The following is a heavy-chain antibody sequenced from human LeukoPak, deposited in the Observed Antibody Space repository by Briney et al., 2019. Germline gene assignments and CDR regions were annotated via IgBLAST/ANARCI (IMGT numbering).Heavy chain of an antibody. D-gene: IGHD3-10*01. V-gene: IGHV4-4*07. J-gene: IGHJ4*02. Sequence: PSETLSLTCTVSGGSISSYYWSWIRQPAGKGLEWIGRIYTSGSTNYNPSLKSRVTMSVDTSKNQFSLKLSSVTAADTAVYYCAREAFITMVRGVRRYYFDYWGQGTLVTVSS. CDR3: AREAFITMVRGVRRYYFDY. CDR1: GGSISSYY. CDR2: IYTSGST.